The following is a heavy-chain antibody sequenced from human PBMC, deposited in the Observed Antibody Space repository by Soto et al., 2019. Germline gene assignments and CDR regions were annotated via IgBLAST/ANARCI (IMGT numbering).Heavy chain of an antibody. CDR2: IYYSGST. CDR1: GGSISSYY. D-gene: IGHD5-18*01. Sequence: PSETLSLTCTVSGGSISSYYWSWIRQPPGKGLEWIGYIYYSGSTNYNPSLKSRVTISVDTSKNQFSLKLSSVTAADTAVYYCARRRGYSYGFAPYYYYYYYMDVWGKGTTVTVSS. V-gene: IGHV4-59*08. J-gene: IGHJ6*03. CDR3: ARRRGYSYGFAPYYYYYYYMDV.